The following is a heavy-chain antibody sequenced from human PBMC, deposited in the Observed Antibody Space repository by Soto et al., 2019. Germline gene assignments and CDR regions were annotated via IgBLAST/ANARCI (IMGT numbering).Heavy chain of an antibody. CDR2: IYHSGST. V-gene: IGHV4-30-2*01. CDR1: GGSISSGGYS. Sequence: SETLSLTCAGSGGSISSGGYSWSWIRQPPGKGLEWIGYIYHSGSTYYNPSLKSRVTISVDRAKNQFSLKLSSVTAADTAVYYCAKGGSGSYPNPFAIWGQGTMVPVSS. CDR3: AKGGSGSYPNPFAI. D-gene: IGHD3-10*01. J-gene: IGHJ3*02.